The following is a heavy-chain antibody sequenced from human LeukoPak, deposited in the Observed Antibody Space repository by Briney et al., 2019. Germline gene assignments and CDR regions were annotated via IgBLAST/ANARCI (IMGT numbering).Heavy chain of an antibody. Sequence: ASVKVSCKASGYTFTSYAMHWVRQAPGQRLEWMGWINAGNGNTKYSQKFQGRVTITRDTSASTAYMELSSLRSEDTAVYYCASPDTLGYCSSTSCYAFDYWGQGTLVTVSS. CDR2: INAGNGNT. J-gene: IGHJ4*02. CDR3: ASPDTLGYCSSTSCYAFDY. V-gene: IGHV1-3*01. CDR1: GYTFTSYA. D-gene: IGHD2-2*01.